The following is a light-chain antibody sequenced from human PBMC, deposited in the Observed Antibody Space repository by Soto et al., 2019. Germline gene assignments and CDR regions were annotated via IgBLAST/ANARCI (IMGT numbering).Light chain of an antibody. CDR3: QQSYTTPLFT. V-gene: IGKV1-39*01. Sequence: DIQMTQSPSSLSASVGDRVTITCRASHHIGTYLNWYQRKPGKAPNLLIYAASTLQSGVPSRFSGSGSGTDFTLTISSLQPEDFATYYCQQSYTTPLFTFGPGTKVDIK. CDR2: AAS. J-gene: IGKJ3*01. CDR1: HHIGTY.